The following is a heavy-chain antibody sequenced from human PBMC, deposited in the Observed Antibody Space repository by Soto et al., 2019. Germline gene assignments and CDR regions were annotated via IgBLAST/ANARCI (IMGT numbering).Heavy chain of an antibody. J-gene: IGHJ5*02. CDR2: INPSCGST. D-gene: IGHD3-10*01. CDR1: GYTFICYY. CDR3: ARDQYYYGSGSYFPHARNWFDP. V-gene: IGHV1-46*01. Sequence: GASVTVSCRASGYTFICYYMDWVRLAPGQGLEWMGIINPSCGSTNYAQKFQGRVTMTRDTSTSTAYMELSSLRSEDTAVYYCARDQYYYGSGSYFPHARNWFDPWGQGTLVTVSS.